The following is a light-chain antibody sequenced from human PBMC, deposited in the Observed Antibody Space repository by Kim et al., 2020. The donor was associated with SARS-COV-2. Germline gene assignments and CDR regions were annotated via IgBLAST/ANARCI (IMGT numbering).Light chain of an antibody. Sequence: MATINCKSSESVVYSSNNQNYLAWYQQKPGQPPKLLIYWASTREYGVPDRFSGSGSGTDFTLTISSLQAEDVAVYYCQQYYSTPYTFGQGTKLEI. CDR1: ESVVYSSNNQNY. J-gene: IGKJ2*01. V-gene: IGKV4-1*01. CDR3: QQYYSTPYT. CDR2: WAS.